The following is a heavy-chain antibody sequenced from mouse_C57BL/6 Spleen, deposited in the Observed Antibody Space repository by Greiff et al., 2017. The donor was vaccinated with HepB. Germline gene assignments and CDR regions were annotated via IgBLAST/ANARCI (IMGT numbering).Heavy chain of an antibody. J-gene: IGHJ3*01. CDR1: GYTFTSYW. V-gene: IGHV1-50*01. D-gene: IGHD2-2*01. Sequence: VQLQQPGAELVKPGASVKLSCKASGYTFTSYWMQWVKQRPGQGLEWIGEIDPSDSYTNYNQKFKDKATLTVDKSSSTAYMQLSSLTSEDSAVYYCARSHYGYTWFAYWGQGTLVTVSA. CDR3: ARSHYGYTWFAY. CDR2: IDPSDSYT.